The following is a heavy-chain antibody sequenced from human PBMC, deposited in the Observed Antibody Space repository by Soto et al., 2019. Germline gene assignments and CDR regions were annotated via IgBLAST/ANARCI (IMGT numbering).Heavy chain of an antibody. Sequence: GSLRLSCEASGFVFTNFWMHWVRHVPGKGLVWVARIDTSGHSTNYAESVKGRFTISRDNAKNTVSLQMNSLRVEDTGVYYCAKDSWYFDLWSQGSQVTVSS. CDR1: GFVFTNFW. CDR2: IDTSGHST. V-gene: IGHV3-74*01. J-gene: IGHJ4*02. CDR3: AKDSWYFDL. D-gene: IGHD6-13*01.